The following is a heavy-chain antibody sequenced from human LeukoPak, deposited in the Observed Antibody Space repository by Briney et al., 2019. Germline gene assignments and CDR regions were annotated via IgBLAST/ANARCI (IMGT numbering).Heavy chain of an antibody. Sequence: ASVKVSCKGSGYTFINYAINWGRQAPGQRLEWVGWINAVNGNTKYSPKFQGRVSITRDTSASTAYMELSSLTSEDTAVYYCARGPRAAADDYWGQGTLVTVSS. J-gene: IGHJ4*02. D-gene: IGHD6-13*01. CDR2: INAVNGNT. CDR1: GYTFINYA. CDR3: ARGPRAAADDY. V-gene: IGHV1-3*01.